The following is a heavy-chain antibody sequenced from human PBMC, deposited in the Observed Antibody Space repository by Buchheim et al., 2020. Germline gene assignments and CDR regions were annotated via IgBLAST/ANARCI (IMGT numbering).Heavy chain of an antibody. Sequence: QVQLVQSGAEVKKPGASVKISCKASGYTFTTYYMHWVRQAPGQGLEWMGTINSSGGRAIYAQKFQGRVTMTRDTSTSTAYIELSSLRSEDTAVYYCARAADLDYWGQGTL. J-gene: IGHJ4*02. V-gene: IGHV1-46*01. CDR1: GYTFTTYY. CDR2: INSSGGRA. CDR3: ARAADLDY.